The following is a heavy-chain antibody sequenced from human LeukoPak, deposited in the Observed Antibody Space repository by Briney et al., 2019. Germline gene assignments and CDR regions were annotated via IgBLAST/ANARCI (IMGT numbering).Heavy chain of an antibody. D-gene: IGHD6-13*01. V-gene: IGHV3-30-3*01. J-gene: IGHJ6*02. CDR1: GFTFSSYA. CDR2: ISYDGSNK. CDR3: ARDPRIAAAAHYYYYGIDV. Sequence: GGSLRLSCAASGFTFSSYAMHWVRQAPGKGLEWVAVISYDGSNKYYADSVKGRFTISRDNSKNTLYLQMNSLRAEDTAVYYCARDPRIAAAAHYYYYGIDVWGQGTTVTVSS.